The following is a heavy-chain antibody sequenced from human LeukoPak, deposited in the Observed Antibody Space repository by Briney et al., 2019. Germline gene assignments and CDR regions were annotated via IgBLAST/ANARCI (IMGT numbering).Heavy chain of an antibody. CDR3: ARAGQYYDFWSGYTNSNWFDP. D-gene: IGHD3-3*01. CDR2: VDHSGGT. Sequence: SETLSLTCTVSGYSLSSGYYWGWIRQPPGKGLEWIGSVDHSGGTYYNPSLRSRVSISVDTSKNQFSLKLSSVTAADTAVYYCARAGQYYDFWSGYTNSNWFDPWGQGNLVTVSS. J-gene: IGHJ5*02. V-gene: IGHV4-38-2*02. CDR1: GYSLSSGYY.